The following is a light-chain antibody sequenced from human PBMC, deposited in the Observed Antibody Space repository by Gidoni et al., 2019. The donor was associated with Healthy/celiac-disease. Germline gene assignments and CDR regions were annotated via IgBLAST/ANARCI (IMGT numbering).Light chain of an antibody. CDR3: KQGTDWQIRRT. CDR2: MVS. CDR1: KSHVYSDGNTY. Sequence: DFVMTHSPLSLPVTLGQPASISCRSSKSHVYSDGNTYLNWFQQRPGQSPRRLIYMVSNRDSGVADRFSGSGSGTDIKLKISRVEAEDVGVYYCKQGTDWQIRRTFGQGTKVEIK. V-gene: IGKV2-30*01. J-gene: IGKJ1*01.